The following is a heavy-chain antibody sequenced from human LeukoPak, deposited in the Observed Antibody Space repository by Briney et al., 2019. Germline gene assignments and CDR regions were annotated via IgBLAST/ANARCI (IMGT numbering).Heavy chain of an antibody. CDR1: GGSISGYY. Sequence: SETLSLTCTVSGGSISGYYWSWIRQPAGKGLEWIGHIYTRGSTNYKPSLKSRVTMSVDTPKNQFSLKLSSVTAADTAVYYCARDSGGSTWSPIDYWGQGTLVTVSS. J-gene: IGHJ4*02. D-gene: IGHD6-13*01. CDR2: IYTRGST. CDR3: ARDSGGSTWSPIDY. V-gene: IGHV4-4*07.